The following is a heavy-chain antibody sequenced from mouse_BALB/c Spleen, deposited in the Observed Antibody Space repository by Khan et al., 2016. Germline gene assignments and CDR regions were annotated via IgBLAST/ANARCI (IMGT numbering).Heavy chain of an antibody. D-gene: IGHD2-3*01. J-gene: IGHJ2*01. CDR1: GFTFSNYW. V-gene: IGHV6-6*02. CDR3: TRVDGYYVDY. Sequence: EVQLVESGRGLVQPGGSMKLSCVASGFTFSNYWMNWVRQSPEKGLEWVAEIRLKSNNYATHYAESVKGRFTISRDDSKSSVYLQMHNLRAEDTGIYYCTRVDGYYVDYRGQGTTLTVSS. CDR2: IRLKSNNYAT.